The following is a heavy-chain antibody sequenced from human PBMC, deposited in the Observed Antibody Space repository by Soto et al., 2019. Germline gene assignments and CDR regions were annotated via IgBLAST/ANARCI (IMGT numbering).Heavy chain of an antibody. CDR3: ARASYYYDSSGYYSCDY. D-gene: IGHD3-22*01. V-gene: IGHV1-69*13. CDR2: IIPIFGTA. Sequence: ASVKVSCKASGGTFSSYAISWVRQAPGQGLEWMGGIIPIFGTANYAQKFQGRVTITADESTSTAYMELRSLRSDDTAVYYCARASYYYDSSGYYSCDYWGQGTLVTVSS. CDR1: GGTFSSYA. J-gene: IGHJ4*02.